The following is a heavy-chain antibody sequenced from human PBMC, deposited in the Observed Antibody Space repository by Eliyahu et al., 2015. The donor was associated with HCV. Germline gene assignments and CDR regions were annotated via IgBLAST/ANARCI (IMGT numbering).Heavy chain of an antibody. J-gene: IGHJ4*02. CDR2: IYYSGST. Sequence: QLQLQESGPGLVKPSETLSLTCTVSGGSISSSSYYWGWIRQPPGKGLEWIGSIYYSGSTYYNPSLKSRVTISVDTSKNQFSLKLSSVTAADTAVYYCARPASANYFDYWGQGTLVTVSS. CDR3: ARPASANYFDY. CDR1: GGSISSSSYY. V-gene: IGHV4-39*01.